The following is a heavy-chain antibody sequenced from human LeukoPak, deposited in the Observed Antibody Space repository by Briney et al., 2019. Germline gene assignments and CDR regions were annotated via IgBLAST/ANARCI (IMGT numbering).Heavy chain of an antibody. CDR2: IKQDGSEK. CDR3: ASLVVVVAASDY. Sequence: GGSLRLSCAASGFTFSSYWMSWVRQAPGKGLEWVANIKQDGSEKHYVDSVKGRFTISRDNAKNSLYLQMNSLRAEDTAVYYCASLVVVVAASDYWAREPWSPSPQ. J-gene: IGHJ4*02. CDR1: GFTFSSYW. D-gene: IGHD2-15*01. V-gene: IGHV3-7*01.